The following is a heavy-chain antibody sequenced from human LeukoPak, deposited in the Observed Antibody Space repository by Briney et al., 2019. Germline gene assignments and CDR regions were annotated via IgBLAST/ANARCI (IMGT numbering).Heavy chain of an antibody. Sequence: SETLSLTCTVSGGSISSGDYYWSWIRQPPGKGLEWIGYIYYSGSTYYNLSLKSRVTISVDTSKNQFSLKLSSVTAADTAVYYCARDGSEYYDSSGLDPWGQGTLVTVSS. D-gene: IGHD3-22*01. V-gene: IGHV4-30-4*01. CDR2: IYYSGST. CDR1: GGSISSGDYY. J-gene: IGHJ5*02. CDR3: ARDGSEYYDSSGLDP.